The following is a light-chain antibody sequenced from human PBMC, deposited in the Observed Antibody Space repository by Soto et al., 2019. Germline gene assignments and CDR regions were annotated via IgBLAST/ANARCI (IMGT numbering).Light chain of an antibody. CDR3: SSYTGSSTLMV. CDR2: DVS. Sequence: QSALTQPASVSGSPGQSITISCTGTSSDVGGYNYVSWYQQHPGKAPKLMIYDVSNRPSGVSNRFSGSKSGNTASLTISWLQAEDEADYYCSSYTGSSTLMVFGGGTKLTVL. V-gene: IGLV2-14*01. CDR1: SSDVGGYNY. J-gene: IGLJ2*01.